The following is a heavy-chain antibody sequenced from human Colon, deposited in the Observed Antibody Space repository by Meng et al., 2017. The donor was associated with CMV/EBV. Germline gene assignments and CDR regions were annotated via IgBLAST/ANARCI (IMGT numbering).Heavy chain of an antibody. CDR3: ASDILTGYHDY. J-gene: IGHJ4*02. Sequence: GESLKISCAASGFSFSGSAMHWVRQASGKGLEWVGLIRSKPNSYATADAASVKGRFTISRDDSKDTAYLQMNSLKTEDTAVYYCASDILTGYHDYWGQGTLVTVSS. V-gene: IGHV3-73*01. CDR2: IRSKPNSYAT. CDR1: GFSFSGSA. D-gene: IGHD3-9*01.